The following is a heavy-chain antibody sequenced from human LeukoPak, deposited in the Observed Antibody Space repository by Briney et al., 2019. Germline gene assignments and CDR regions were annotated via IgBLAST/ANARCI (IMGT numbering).Heavy chain of an antibody. CDR1: ALTFSHYA. Sequence: PGGSLRLSCAVSALTFSHYAMSCVRQAPGTGLEWVGSLTDSGDATYYADSVKGRLTISRDNSNSTLYLHISGLRDEDTAVYYCARGYSHNSGGWLDPWGQGTLVTVSS. J-gene: IGHJ5*02. D-gene: IGHD5-12*01. CDR3: ARGYSHNSGGWLDP. CDR2: LTDSGDAT. V-gene: IGHV3-23*01.